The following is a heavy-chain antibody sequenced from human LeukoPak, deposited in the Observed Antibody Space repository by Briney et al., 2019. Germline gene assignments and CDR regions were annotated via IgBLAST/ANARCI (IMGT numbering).Heavy chain of an antibody. Sequence: ASVKVSCKASGYTFTSYYMHWVRQAPGQGLEWMGIINPSGGSTSYAQKFQGRVTMTRDTSTSTVYMELSSLRSEDTAVYYCARLFQRNELNYYDSSGYSLGYWGQGTLVTVSS. CDR3: ARLFQRNELNYYDSSGYSLGY. V-gene: IGHV1-46*01. D-gene: IGHD3-22*01. J-gene: IGHJ4*02. CDR1: GYTFTSYY. CDR2: INPSGGST.